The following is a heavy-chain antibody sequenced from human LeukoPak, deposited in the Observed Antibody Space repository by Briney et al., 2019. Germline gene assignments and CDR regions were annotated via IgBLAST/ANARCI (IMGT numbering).Heavy chain of an antibody. D-gene: IGHD3-22*01. J-gene: IGHJ3*02. V-gene: IGHV1-2*06. CDR1: GYTFTGCY. CDR2: SNPNSGGT. Sequence: ASVKVSCKASGYTFTGCYMHWVRQAPGQGLEWMGRSNPNSGGTNYAQKFQGRVTMTRDTSISTAYMELSRLRSDDTAVYYCARDGYYDSRVEDAFDIWGQGTMVTVSS. CDR3: ARDGYYDSRVEDAFDI.